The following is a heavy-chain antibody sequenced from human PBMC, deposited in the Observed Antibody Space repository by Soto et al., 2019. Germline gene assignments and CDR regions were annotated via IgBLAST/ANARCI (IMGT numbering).Heavy chain of an antibody. CDR1: GGSISSGGYS. Sequence: QLQLQESGSGLVKPSQTLSLTCAVSGGSISSGGYSWSWIRQPPGKGLEWIGYIFPSGSTYYNPALKSRVSISVDNSKTQFSLRLTSVTAADTAVYYCAREGGSGSPDCYFDLCGRVTLVTVSS. V-gene: IGHV4-30-2*01. D-gene: IGHD1-26*01. CDR3: AREGGSGSPDCYFDL. CDR2: IFPSGST. J-gene: IGHJ2*01.